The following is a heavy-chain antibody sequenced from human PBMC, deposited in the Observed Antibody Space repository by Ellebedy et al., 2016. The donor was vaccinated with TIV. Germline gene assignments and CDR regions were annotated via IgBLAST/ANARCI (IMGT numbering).Heavy chain of an antibody. J-gene: IGHJ4*02. Sequence: PGGSLRLSCAASGFTFSNYAIHWVRQAPGKGLEWVSLISYDGSNTDYADSVKGRFTISRDNADSSVFLQMDSLRAEDTAVYYCARDSNSWDYFDYWGQGTLVTVSS. CDR3: ARDSNSWDYFDY. CDR2: ISYDGSNT. V-gene: IGHV3-30-3*01. CDR1: GFTFSNYA. D-gene: IGHD6-13*01.